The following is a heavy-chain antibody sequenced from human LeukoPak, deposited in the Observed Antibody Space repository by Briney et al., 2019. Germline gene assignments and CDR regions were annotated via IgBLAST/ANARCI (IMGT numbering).Heavy chain of an antibody. CDR1: GYTFTSYG. CDR3: ARGYYDSSGYWPKAAYYYGMDV. V-gene: IGHV1-46*01. Sequence: ASVKVSCKAFGYTFTSYGISWVRQAPGQGLEWMGISNPSGGSTSYAQKFQGRVTMTRDTSTSTVYMELSSLRSEDTAVYYCARGYYDSSGYWPKAAYYYGMDVWGQGTTVTVSS. D-gene: IGHD3-22*01. CDR2: SNPSGGST. J-gene: IGHJ6*02.